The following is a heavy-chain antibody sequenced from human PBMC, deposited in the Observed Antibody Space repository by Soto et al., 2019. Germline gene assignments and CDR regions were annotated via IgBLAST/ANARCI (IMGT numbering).Heavy chain of an antibody. J-gene: IGHJ6*02. Sequence: QVHLVESGGGVVQPGTSLRLSCVASGFTFSKYGMHWVRQAPGKGLEWVAILTDDGKEKYYADSVKGRFIISRDNSNNTLFLQMNTLSAEDTPVYYCAKVLFALKYYYGLDVWGQGTTVSVPS. V-gene: IGHV3-30*18. CDR1: GFTFSKYG. CDR3: AKVLFALKYYYGLDV. D-gene: IGHD3-10*01. CDR2: LTDDGKEK.